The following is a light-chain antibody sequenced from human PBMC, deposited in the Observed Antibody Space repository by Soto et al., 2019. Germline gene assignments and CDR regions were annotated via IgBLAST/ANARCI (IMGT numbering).Light chain of an antibody. CDR1: QSISNY. J-gene: IGKJ3*01. CDR2: AAS. V-gene: IGKV1-39*01. CDR3: QQSYSSLA. Sequence: DIQMTQSPSSLSASIGDRVTITCRASQSISNYLNWYQQKPGKAPKLLIYAASSLQSGVPSRFSGSGSGTDFTLTITSLQREDFATYYCQQSYSSLAFGPGTKVGIK.